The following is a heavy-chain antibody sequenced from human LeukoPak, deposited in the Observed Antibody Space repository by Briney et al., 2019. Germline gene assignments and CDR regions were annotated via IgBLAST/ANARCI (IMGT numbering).Heavy chain of an antibody. CDR3: ARVEQIYDYVWGSYRRYYFDY. V-gene: IGHV3-74*01. Sequence: PGGSLRLSCAASGFTFSSYWMHWVRQAPGKGLVWVSRINSDGSSTSYADSVKGRFTISRDNAKNTLYLQMNSLRAEDTAVYYCARVEQIYDYVWGSYRRYYFDYWGQGTLVTVSS. D-gene: IGHD3-16*02. J-gene: IGHJ4*02. CDR2: INSDGSST. CDR1: GFTFSSYW.